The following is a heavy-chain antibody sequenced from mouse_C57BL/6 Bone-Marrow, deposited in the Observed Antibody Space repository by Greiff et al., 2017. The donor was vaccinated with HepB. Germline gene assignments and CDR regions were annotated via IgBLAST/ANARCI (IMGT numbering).Heavy chain of an antibody. CDR1: GFTFSDYG. J-gene: IGHJ4*01. CDR3: ARAYYDYTYAMDY. V-gene: IGHV5-15*01. Sequence: EVQLKESGGGLVQPGGSLKLSCAASGFTFSDYGMAWVRQAPRKGLEWVAFISTLADSTNYADTVTGRFTLTRDNAKNTLYLEMSSLRSEDTAMYYCARAYYDYTYAMDYWGQGTSVTVSS. D-gene: IGHD2-4*01. CDR2: ISTLADST.